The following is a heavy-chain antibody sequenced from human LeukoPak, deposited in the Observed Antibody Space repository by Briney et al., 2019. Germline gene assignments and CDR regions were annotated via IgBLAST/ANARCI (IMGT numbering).Heavy chain of an antibody. V-gene: IGHV2-5*01. CDR2: IYWNDDK. Sequence: SGPTLVNPTQTLTLTCTFSGFSLSTSGLGVGWIRQPPGKAPEWLALIYWNDDKRYSPSLKSRLTITKDTSKNQVVLTMTNMDPVDTATYYCAHSVVVPAAMWYFDYWGQGTLVTVS. D-gene: IGHD2-2*01. CDR3: AHSVVVPAAMWYFDY. J-gene: IGHJ4*02. CDR1: GFSLSTSGLG.